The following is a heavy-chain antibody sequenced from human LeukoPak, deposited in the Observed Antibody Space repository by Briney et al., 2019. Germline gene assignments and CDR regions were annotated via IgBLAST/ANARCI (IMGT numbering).Heavy chain of an antibody. D-gene: IGHD3-9*01. J-gene: IGHJ4*02. V-gene: IGHV4-4*07. CDR2: VHSTGNT. CDR3: ARDKRYFDWHDS. Sequence: SETLSLTCTVSGGSISSYYWSGIRQPAGKGLEWIGRVHSTGNTNYNPFLMSRVIMSVDTSKNQFSLKVTSVTAADTAVYYCARDKRYFDWHDSWGLGILVTVSS. CDR1: GGSISSYY.